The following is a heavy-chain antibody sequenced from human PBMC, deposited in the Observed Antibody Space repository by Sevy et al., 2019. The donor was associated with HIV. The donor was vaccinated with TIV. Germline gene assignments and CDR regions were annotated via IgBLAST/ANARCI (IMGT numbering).Heavy chain of an antibody. Sequence: SETLSLTCTVSGGSISSYYWSWIRQPPGKGLEWIGYIYYSGSTNYNPSLKSRVTISVDTSKNQFSLKLSSVTAADTAVYYCARGAYSYGRGFDYWGQGTLVTVSS. V-gene: IGHV4-59*01. CDR1: GGSISSYY. CDR3: ARGAYSYGRGFDY. CDR2: IYYSGST. D-gene: IGHD5-18*01. J-gene: IGHJ4*02.